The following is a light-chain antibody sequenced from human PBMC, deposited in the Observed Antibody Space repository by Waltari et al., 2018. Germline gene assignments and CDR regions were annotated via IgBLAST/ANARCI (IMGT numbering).Light chain of an antibody. CDR3: QQRRNWPRLFT. CDR2: DTS. CDR1: QSVSSY. Sequence: DIVLTQYPATLYLYPGERAALSCMASQSVSSYLAWYQQKPGQTPRLLIYDTSFRAAGIPDRFSGRGSGTDFTLTISSVEPEDSAVYYCQQRRNWPRLFTFGGGTKVEIK. V-gene: IGKV3-11*01. J-gene: IGKJ4*01.